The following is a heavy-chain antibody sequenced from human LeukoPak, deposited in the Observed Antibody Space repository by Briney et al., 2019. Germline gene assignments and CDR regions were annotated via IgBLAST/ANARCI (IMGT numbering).Heavy chain of an antibody. D-gene: IGHD2-2*01. Sequence: SQTLSLTCAISGDRVSSNSAAWNWIRKSPSRGLEWLGRTYYRSRGYNAYVVSVKSRITINPDTSKNQFSLKLSSVTAADTDVYYCARGGDEDKYIVVVSAPEREKAYNWFDPWGQGTLVTLSS. V-gene: IGHV6-1*01. CDR3: ARGGDEDKYIVVVSAPEREKAYNWFDP. CDR2: TYYRSRGYN. J-gene: IGHJ5*02. CDR1: GDRVSSNSAA.